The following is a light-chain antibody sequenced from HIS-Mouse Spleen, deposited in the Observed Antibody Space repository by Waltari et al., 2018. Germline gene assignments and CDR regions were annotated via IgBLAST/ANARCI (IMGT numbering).Light chain of an antibody. J-gene: IGKJ5*01. V-gene: IGKV1-8*01. CDR1: QGISSY. CDR2: AAS. Sequence: AIRMTQSPSSFSASTGARVPITCRSSQGISSYLAWYKQKPGKAPKLLIYAASTLQSGVPSRFSGSGSGTDFTLTISCLQSEDFATYYCQQYYSYPPITFGQGTRLEIK. CDR3: QQYYSYPPIT.